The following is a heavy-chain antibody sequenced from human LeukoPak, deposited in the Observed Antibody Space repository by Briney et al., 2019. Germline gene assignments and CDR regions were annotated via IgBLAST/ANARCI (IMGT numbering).Heavy chain of an antibody. D-gene: IGHD6-25*01. V-gene: IGHV4-59*01. Sequence: PSETLSVTCTVSGAYISSYYWSWIQQPPGKGLEWIGYIYYSGSTNYNPSLKSRVSISVDTSKNQFSLKLNSVTAADTAVYYCARGSPAAPLDYWGQGTLVTVSS. CDR1: GAYISSYY. J-gene: IGHJ4*02. CDR3: ARGSPAAPLDY. CDR2: IYYSGST.